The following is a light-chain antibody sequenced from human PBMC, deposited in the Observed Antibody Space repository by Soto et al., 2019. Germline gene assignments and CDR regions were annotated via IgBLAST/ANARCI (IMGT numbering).Light chain of an antibody. V-gene: IGLV2-8*01. Sequence: QSALTQPPSASGSPGQSVTISCTGTSNDVGGYNYVSWYQQHPGKAPKLMIYEVSKRPSGVPDRFSGSKSGNTASLTVSGLQAEDEADHHCSSYASRNNVLFGGGTKLTVL. CDR1: SNDVGGYNY. J-gene: IGLJ2*01. CDR3: SSYASRNNVL. CDR2: EVS.